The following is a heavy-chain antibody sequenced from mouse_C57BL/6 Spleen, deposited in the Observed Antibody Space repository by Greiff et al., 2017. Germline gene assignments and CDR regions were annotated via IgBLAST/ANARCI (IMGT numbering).Heavy chain of an antibody. Sequence: EVMLVESGGGLVQPGGSLKLSCAASGFTFSDYGMAWVRQAPRKGPEWVAFISNLAYSIYYAATVTGRFTISRENAKNTLYLEMSSLRSEDTAMYYCARLDGYYDAMDYWGQGTSVTVSS. CDR1: GFTFSDYG. J-gene: IGHJ4*01. D-gene: IGHD2-3*01. CDR3: ARLDGYYDAMDY. V-gene: IGHV5-15*01. CDR2: ISNLAYSI.